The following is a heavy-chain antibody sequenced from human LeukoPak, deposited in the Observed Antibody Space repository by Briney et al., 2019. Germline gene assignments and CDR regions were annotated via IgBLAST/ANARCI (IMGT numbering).Heavy chain of an antibody. CDR3: ARDITIFGVVIIDY. D-gene: IGHD3-3*01. CDR2: ISSSSSTI. J-gene: IGHJ4*02. V-gene: IGHV3-48*01. Sequence: PGGSLRLSCAASGFTFSSYSMNWVRQAPGKGPEWVSYISSSSSTIYYADSVKGRFTISRDNAKNSLYLQMNSLRAEDTAVYYCARDITIFGVVIIDYWGQGTLVTVSS. CDR1: GFTFSSYS.